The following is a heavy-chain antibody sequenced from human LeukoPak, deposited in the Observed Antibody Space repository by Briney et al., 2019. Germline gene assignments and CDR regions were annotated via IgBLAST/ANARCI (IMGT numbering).Heavy chain of an antibody. CDR3: LGSRGSYFDY. CDR1: GFTFSNYD. D-gene: IGHD5-12*01. V-gene: IGHV3-48*02. CDR2: ISRSRSTM. Sequence: GGSLRLSCAASGFTFSNYDMNWVRRAPGKGLEWVSYISRSRSTMFYADSVKGRFTISRDNAKNSLYLQMNGLRDEDTAVYYCLGSRGSYFDYWGQGTLVTVSS. J-gene: IGHJ4*02.